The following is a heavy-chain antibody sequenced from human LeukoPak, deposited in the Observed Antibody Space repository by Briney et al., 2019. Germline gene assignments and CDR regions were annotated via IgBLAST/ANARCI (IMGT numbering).Heavy chain of an antibody. CDR3: ARDSRGSYYLFDY. CDR2: IYSSGGT. CDR1: GFAVSSNY. J-gene: IGHJ4*02. V-gene: IGHV3-53*01. D-gene: IGHD1-26*01. Sequence: GGSLRLSCAASGFAVSSNYMSWVRQAPGKGLEWVSVIYSSGGTYYADSVRGRFTISRDNSKNTLYLQMNSLRDEDTAVYYCARDSRGSYYLFDYWGQGTLVTVSS.